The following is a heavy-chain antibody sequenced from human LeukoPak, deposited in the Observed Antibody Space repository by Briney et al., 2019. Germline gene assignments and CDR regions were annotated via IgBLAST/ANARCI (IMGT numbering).Heavy chain of an antibody. CDR2: ISSSSSYI. V-gene: IGHV3-21*01. CDR1: GFTFSNYS. CDR3: ARAVPGFDY. Sequence: GGSLRLSCAASGFTFSNYSMNWVRQAPGKGLEWVSSISSSSSYIYYSDSVRGRFTISRDNAKNSLYLQMNSLTAEDTAVYYCARAVPGFDYWGQGTLVTVSS. D-gene: IGHD1-14*01. J-gene: IGHJ4*02.